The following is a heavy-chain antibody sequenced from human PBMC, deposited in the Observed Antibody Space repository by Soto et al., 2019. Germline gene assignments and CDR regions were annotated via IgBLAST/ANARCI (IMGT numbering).Heavy chain of an antibody. V-gene: IGHV1-69*01. Sequence: QVQLVESGAEVKKPGSSVKVSCKASGGTFSSYAISWVRQAPGQGLEWMGGIIPIFGTANYAQKFQGRVTITADESTSTAYMELSSLRSEDTAVSYCARDPGIAAAGTHGYFQHWGQGTLVTVSS. J-gene: IGHJ1*01. D-gene: IGHD6-13*01. CDR1: GGTFSSYA. CDR2: IIPIFGTA. CDR3: ARDPGIAAAGTHGYFQH.